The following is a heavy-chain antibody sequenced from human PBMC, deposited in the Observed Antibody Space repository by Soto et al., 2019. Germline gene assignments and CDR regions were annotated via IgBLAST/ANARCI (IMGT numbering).Heavy chain of an antibody. Sequence: QVQLVQSGAEVKKPGASVKVSCKASGYTFITYGISWVRQAPGQGLEWMGWINTYHGNTNYAQSFQDRVTMTTDTSTSTAYMELRSMKSDDTAVYYCARDRQLERLGPWGQGTLVTVSS. CDR3: ARDRQLERLGP. V-gene: IGHV1-18*01. J-gene: IGHJ5*02. CDR2: INTYHGNT. CDR1: GYTFITYG. D-gene: IGHD1-1*01.